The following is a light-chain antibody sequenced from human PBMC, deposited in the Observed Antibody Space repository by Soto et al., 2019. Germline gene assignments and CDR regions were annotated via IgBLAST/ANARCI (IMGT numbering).Light chain of an antibody. CDR3: QQYSHPIT. V-gene: IGKV1-33*01. CDR2: DAS. J-gene: IGKJ5*01. CDR1: QDISNY. Sequence: DIPMTQSPSSLSASVGDRVTITCQASQDISNYLNWYQQKLGKAPKLLIYDASNLETGVPSRFSGSGSGTDFTFPIRSLQPEDIATYYCQQYSHPITFGQGTRLEIK.